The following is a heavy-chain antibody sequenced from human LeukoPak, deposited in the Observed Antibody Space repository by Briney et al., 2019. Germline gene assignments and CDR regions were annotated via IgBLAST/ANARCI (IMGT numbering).Heavy chain of an antibody. J-gene: IGHJ4*02. CDR1: GGSISSYY. D-gene: IGHD4-23*01. CDR3: ARAPYGGNLYYFDY. Sequence: SETLSLTCTVSGGSISSYYWSWIRQPPGKGLEWIGYIYYSGSTNYNPSLKSRVTISIDTSKNQFSLKLSSVTAADAAVYYCARAPYGGNLYYFDYWGQGTLVTVSS. V-gene: IGHV4-59*01. CDR2: IYYSGST.